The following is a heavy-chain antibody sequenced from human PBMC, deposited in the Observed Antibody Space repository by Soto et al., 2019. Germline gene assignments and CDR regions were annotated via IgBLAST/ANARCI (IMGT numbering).Heavy chain of an antibody. D-gene: IGHD4-17*01. Sequence: SETLSLTCTVSGGSISSGGYYWSWIRQHPGKGLEWIGYIYYSGSTYYNPSLKSRVAISVDTSKNQFSLKLSSVTAADTAVYYCARDSVTHEHYYYYYGMDVWGQGTTVTSP. CDR3: ARDSVTHEHYYYYYGMDV. CDR1: GGSISSGGYY. J-gene: IGHJ6*02. CDR2: IYYSGST. V-gene: IGHV4-31*03.